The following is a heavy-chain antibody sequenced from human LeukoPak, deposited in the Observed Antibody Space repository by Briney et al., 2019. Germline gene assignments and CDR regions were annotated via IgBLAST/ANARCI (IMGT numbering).Heavy chain of an antibody. CDR1: GFTFSSYG. CDR2: IWYDGSNK. CDR3: ARAAAAGGANWFDP. D-gene: IGHD6-19*01. Sequence: GGSLRLSCAASGFTFSSYGMHWVRRAPGKGLEWVAVIWYDGSNKYYADSVKGRFTISRDNSKNTLYLQMNSLRAEDTAVYYCARAAAAGGANWFDPWGQGTLVTVSS. V-gene: IGHV3-33*01. J-gene: IGHJ5*02.